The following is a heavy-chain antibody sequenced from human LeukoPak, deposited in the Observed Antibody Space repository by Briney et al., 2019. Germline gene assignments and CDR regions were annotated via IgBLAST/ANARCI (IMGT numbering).Heavy chain of an antibody. CDR3: ARVRQLERYYYYMDV. D-gene: IGHD1-1*01. CDR1: GGTFSSYA. V-gene: IGHV1-69*05. CDR2: IIPIFGTA. Sequence: SVKVSCKASGGTFSSYAIGWVRQAPGQGLEWMGGIIPIFGTANYAQKFQGRVTITTDESTSTAYMELRSVRSEDTAVYYCARVRQLERYYYYMDVWGKGTTVTVSS. J-gene: IGHJ6*03.